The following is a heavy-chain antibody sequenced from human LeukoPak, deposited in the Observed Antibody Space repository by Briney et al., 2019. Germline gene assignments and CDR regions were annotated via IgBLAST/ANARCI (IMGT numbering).Heavy chain of an antibody. CDR3: ARDYDILTGSIKAVYYYYYGMDV. CDR1: GYTFTSYG. CDR2: ISAYNGNT. D-gene: IGHD3-9*01. J-gene: IGHJ6*02. Sequence: ASVKVSCRASGYTFTSYGISWVRQAPGQGLEWMGWISAYNGNTNYTQKLQGRVTMTTDTSTSTAYMELRSLRSDDTAVYYCARDYDILTGSIKAVYYYYYGMDVWGQGTTVTVSS. V-gene: IGHV1-18*01.